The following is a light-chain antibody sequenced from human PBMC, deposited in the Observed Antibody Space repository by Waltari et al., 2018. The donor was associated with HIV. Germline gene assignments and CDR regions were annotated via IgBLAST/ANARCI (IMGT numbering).Light chain of an antibody. Sequence: SYELTQPPSVSVSPGQTARITCSGDALPKTSASWSHPQPGQDPVLVIYKDTERPSGIPERFSGASSGTKVTLTITGVQAEDEASYYCQSTHSRGTYVVFGGGTKLTVL. CDR2: KDT. CDR1: ALPKTS. V-gene: IGLV3-25*03. CDR3: QSTHSRGTYVV. J-gene: IGLJ2*01.